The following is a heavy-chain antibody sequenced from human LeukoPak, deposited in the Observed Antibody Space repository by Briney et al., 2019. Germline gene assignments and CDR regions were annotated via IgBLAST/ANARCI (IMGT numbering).Heavy chain of an antibody. CDR3: AADVFRGWGSSGYYDY. Sequence: SVKFSCKASGFTFTSSAMQWVRHARRQRLEWIGLSVVGSGNKNYAQKYPQRNTINRDMSTSTAYMELSSLRSEDTAVYYCAADVFRGWGSSGYYDYWGQGTLVTVSS. CDR1: GFTFTSSA. D-gene: IGHD3-22*01. V-gene: IGHV1-58*02. CDR2: SVVGSGNK. J-gene: IGHJ4*02.